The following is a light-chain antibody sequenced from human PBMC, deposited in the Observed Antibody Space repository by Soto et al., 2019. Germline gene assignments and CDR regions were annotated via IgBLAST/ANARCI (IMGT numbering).Light chain of an antibody. V-gene: IGKV3-20*01. CDR1: QSVSNNY. Sequence: EIVLTQSPGTLSLSPGERSTLACVASQSVSNNYLAWYQQKPGQAPRLLISGASKRATGITDRFSGSGTETAFTLTISRLEPEDFAVYYCQQYGSSGTFGQGTKVDIK. J-gene: IGKJ1*01. CDR3: QQYGSSGT. CDR2: GAS.